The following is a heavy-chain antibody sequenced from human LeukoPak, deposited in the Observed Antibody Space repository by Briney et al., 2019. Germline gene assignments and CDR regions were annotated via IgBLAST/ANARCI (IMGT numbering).Heavy chain of an antibody. CDR1: GGSISSSSYY. CDR3: ARHRDSSGWYDFDY. CDR2: IYYSGST. V-gene: IGHV4-39*01. D-gene: IGHD6-19*01. J-gene: IGHJ4*02. Sequence: SETLSLTCTVSGGSISSSSYYWSWIRQPPGKGLEWIGYIYYSGSTYYNPSLKSRVSISVDTSKDQFSLKLSSVTAADTAVYYCARHRDSSGWYDFDYWGQGTLVTVSS.